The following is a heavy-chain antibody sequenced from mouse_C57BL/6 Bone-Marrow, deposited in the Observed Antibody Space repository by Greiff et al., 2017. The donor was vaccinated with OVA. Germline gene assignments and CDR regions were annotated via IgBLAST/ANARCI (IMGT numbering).Heavy chain of an antibody. CDR1: GYTFTDYE. Sequence: QVHVKQSGAELVRPGASVTLSCKASGYTFTDYEMHWVKQTPVHGLEWIGAIDPETGGTAYNQKFKGKAILTADKSSSTAYMELRSLTSEDSAVYYCTRREPGFAYWGQGTLVTVSA. J-gene: IGHJ3*01. V-gene: IGHV1-15*01. CDR3: TRREPGFAY. CDR2: IDPETGGT.